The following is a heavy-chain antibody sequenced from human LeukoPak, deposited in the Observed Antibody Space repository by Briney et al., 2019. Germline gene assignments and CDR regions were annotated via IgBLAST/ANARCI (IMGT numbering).Heavy chain of an antibody. D-gene: IGHD3-22*01. Sequence: SETLSLTCAVYGGSFSGYYCSWIRQPPGKGLEWIGEINHSGSTNYNPSLKSRVTISVDTSKNQFSLKLSSVTAADTAVCYCARGARNYYDSSGYYYNYWGQGTLVTVSS. CDR2: INHSGST. J-gene: IGHJ4*02. V-gene: IGHV4-34*01. CDR1: GGSFSGYY. CDR3: ARGARNYYDSSGYYYNY.